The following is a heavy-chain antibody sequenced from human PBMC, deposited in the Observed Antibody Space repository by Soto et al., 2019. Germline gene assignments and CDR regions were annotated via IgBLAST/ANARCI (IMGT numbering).Heavy chain of an antibody. V-gene: IGHV3-21*01. CDR1: GFTFSSYS. Sequence: GGSPRLSCAASGFTFSSYSMNWVRQAPGKGLEWVSSISSSSSYIYYADSVKGRFTISRDNAKNSLYLQMNSLRAEDTAVYYCARSTLWFGELLYYFDYWGQGTLVTVSS. D-gene: IGHD3-10*01. J-gene: IGHJ4*02. CDR2: ISSSSSYI. CDR3: ARSTLWFGELLYYFDY.